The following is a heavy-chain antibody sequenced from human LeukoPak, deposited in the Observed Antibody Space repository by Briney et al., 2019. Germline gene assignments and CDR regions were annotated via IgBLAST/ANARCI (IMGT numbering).Heavy chain of an antibody. CDR3: ARNFWSGYSGAFDI. CDR1: GFTFNNYY. J-gene: IGHJ3*02. D-gene: IGHD3-3*01. CDR2: IKQDGSVT. V-gene: IGHV3-7*03. Sequence: GGSLRLSCAASGFTFNNYYMSWVRQAPGKGLEWVANIKQDGSVTYYVDSVKGRSTISRDNAKNSLYLQMNSLRAEDTALYYCARNFWSGYSGAFDIWGQGTMVTVSS.